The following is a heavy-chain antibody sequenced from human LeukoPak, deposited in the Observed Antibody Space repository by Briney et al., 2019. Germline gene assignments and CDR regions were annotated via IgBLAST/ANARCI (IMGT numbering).Heavy chain of an antibody. J-gene: IGHJ3*02. CDR2: IYHSGST. Sequence: PSETLSLTCAVSGGSISSSNWWSWVRQPPGKGLEWIGEIYHSGSTYYNPSLKSRVTISVDTSKNQFSLKLSSVTAADTAVYYCARDFRGWYPGDAFDIWGQGTMVTVSS. CDR3: ARDFRGWYPGDAFDI. D-gene: IGHD6-19*01. V-gene: IGHV4-4*02. CDR1: GGSISSSNW.